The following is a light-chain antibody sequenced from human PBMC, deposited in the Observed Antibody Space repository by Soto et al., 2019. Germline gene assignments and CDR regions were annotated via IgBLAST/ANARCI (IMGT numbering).Light chain of an antibody. Sequence: EKVMTQSPATLSVSPGERATLSCRASQSVNNNVAWYQQIPGRAPMLLIYDVSTLAKGIPARFSGSGSETEFNLTISSLQSEDVGIYFCHQYNVWPSTFGQGTRLEIK. CDR3: HQYNVWPST. CDR1: QSVNNN. J-gene: IGKJ5*01. V-gene: IGKV3-15*01. CDR2: DVS.